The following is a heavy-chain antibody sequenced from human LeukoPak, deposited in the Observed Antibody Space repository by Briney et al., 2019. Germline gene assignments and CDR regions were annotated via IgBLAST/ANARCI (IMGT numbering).Heavy chain of an antibody. V-gene: IGHV3-74*01. J-gene: IGHJ4*02. Sequence: GGSLRLSRATSGFTFSTYSMHWVRQAPGKGLVWVSRISPDGSSRSYADSVKGRFTISRDNAKNTLYLQMNSLRFDDAGLYYCINLYYHPTGYWGQGTLVTVSS. CDR1: GFTFSTYS. CDR2: ISPDGSSR. D-gene: IGHD2-8*01. CDR3: INLYYHPTGY.